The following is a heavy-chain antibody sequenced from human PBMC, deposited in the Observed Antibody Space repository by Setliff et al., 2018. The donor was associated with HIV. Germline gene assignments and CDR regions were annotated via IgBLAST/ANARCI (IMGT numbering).Heavy chain of an antibody. J-gene: IGHJ3*01. CDR1: GFRFSVYS. CDR3: ARDHVVNGFDV. Sequence: GSLRLSCAASGFRFSVYSMHWVRQAPGKGLEWLSYITGSSTTYYAESVKGRFTISRDNARNSLYLQVNSLRVEDTAVYFCARDHVVNGFDVWGQGTMVTVSS. D-gene: IGHD1-1*01. V-gene: IGHV3-48*01. CDR2: ITGSSTT.